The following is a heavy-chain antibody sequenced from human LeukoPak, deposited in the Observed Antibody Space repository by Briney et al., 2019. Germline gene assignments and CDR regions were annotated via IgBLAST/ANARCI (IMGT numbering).Heavy chain of an antibody. D-gene: IGHD7-27*01. Sequence: PSETLSLTCTVSGGSISSSSYYWGWIRQPPGKGLEWIGSIYYSGSTYYNPSLKSRVTISVDTSKNQFSLKLSSVTAADTAVYYCARSYFDFNWGNYYYYMDVWGKGTTVTVSS. J-gene: IGHJ6*03. CDR1: GGSISSSSYY. V-gene: IGHV4-39*07. CDR2: IYYSGST. CDR3: ARSYFDFNWGNYYYYMDV.